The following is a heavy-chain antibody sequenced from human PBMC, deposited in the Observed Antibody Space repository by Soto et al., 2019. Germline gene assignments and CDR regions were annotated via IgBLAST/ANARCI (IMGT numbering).Heavy chain of an antibody. V-gene: IGHV4-34*01. D-gene: IGHD3-22*01. Sequence: PSETLSLTCAVYGESLTGYYWSWIRQSTGKGLEWIGEINHSGTASYNPSLKSRATITLDTSKNQIYLKLSSLTAADTSVYYCASYYYDSSGYYYVPGVYWGQGTLVTVSS. CDR3: ASYYYDSSGYYYVPGVY. J-gene: IGHJ4*02. CDR2: INHSGTA. CDR1: GESLTGYY.